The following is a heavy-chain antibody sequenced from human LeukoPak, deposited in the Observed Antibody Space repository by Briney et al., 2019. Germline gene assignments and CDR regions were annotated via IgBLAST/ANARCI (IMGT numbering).Heavy chain of an antibody. J-gene: IGHJ4*02. Sequence: ASVKVSCKASGYTFTSYGISWVRQAPGQGLEWMGWINPNSGGTNYAQKFQGRVTMTRDTSISTAYMELSRLRSEDTAVYYCARGIADGEDYWGQGTLVTVSS. D-gene: IGHD6-13*01. CDR1: GYTFTSYG. V-gene: IGHV1-2*02. CDR3: ARGIADGEDY. CDR2: INPNSGGT.